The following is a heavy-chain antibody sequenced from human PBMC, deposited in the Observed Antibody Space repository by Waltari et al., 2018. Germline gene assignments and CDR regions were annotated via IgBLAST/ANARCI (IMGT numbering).Heavy chain of an antibody. Sequence: EANVVERGGDLVQPGKSLRLSCVASEFTFEDFAMHWVRQGPGKGLEWVATISGDSHEICYGDAVKGRFTISRDNAKNVLDLDMTTLTTADTALYYCAKVFPFVIHAAFDVWGQGTTVTVSS. J-gene: IGHJ3*01. CDR1: EFTFEDFA. CDR3: AKVFPFVIHAAFDV. CDR2: ISGDSHEI. D-gene: IGHD3-3*02. V-gene: IGHV3-9*01.